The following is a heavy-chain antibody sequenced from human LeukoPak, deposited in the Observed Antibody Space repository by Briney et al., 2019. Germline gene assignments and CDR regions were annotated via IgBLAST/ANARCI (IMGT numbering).Heavy chain of an antibody. CDR1: GYTFTSYG. J-gene: IGHJ4*02. CDR3: ARSDIVGATSRDY. Sequence: ASVKVSCKASGYTFTSYGISWVRQAPGQGLEWMGCISAYAQKLQGRVTMTTDTSTSTAYMELRSLRSDDTAVYYCARSDIVGATSRDYWVQGTLVTVSS. CDR2: ISAY. D-gene: IGHD1-26*01. V-gene: IGHV1-18*01.